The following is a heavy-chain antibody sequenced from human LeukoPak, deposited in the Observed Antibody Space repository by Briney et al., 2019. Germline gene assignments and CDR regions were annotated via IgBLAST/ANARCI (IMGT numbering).Heavy chain of an antibody. CDR2: IYTSGRT. D-gene: IGHD1-26*01. CDR1: GGSISSYY. V-gene: IGHV4-4*07. J-gene: IGHJ4*02. CDR3: SRDSGSYFYLYYFDF. Sequence: PSETLSLTCTVSGGSISSYYGSWLRQPAGRGVEWGGHIYTSGRTNYNPSRKSRVTMSVDTSKNQFSLEMKYVNAAGPAVYYWSRDSGSYFYLYYFDFWGQGTLVTVSS.